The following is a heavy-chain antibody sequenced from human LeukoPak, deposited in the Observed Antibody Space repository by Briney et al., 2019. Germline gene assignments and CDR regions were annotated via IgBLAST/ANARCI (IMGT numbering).Heavy chain of an antibody. CDR1: GYTFTGYY. CDR3: ARVGYSSGWSLAHFDY. D-gene: IGHD6-19*01. CDR2: INPNSGGT. J-gene: IGHJ4*02. V-gene: IGHV1-2*02. Sequence: GASVKVSCKASGYTFTGYYMHWVRQAPGQGLEWMGWINPNSGGTNYAQKFQGRVTMTRDTSISTAYMELSRLRSDDTAVYYCARVGYSSGWSLAHFDYWGQGTLVTVSS.